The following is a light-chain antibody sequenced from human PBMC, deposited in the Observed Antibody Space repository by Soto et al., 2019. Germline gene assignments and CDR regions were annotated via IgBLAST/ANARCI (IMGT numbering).Light chain of an antibody. CDR2: GAS. Sequence: PATLSASPEERATLSCRASQSVRSNLAWYQQKPGQSPRLLIYGASTRATGIPARFSGSGSGTEFTLSIGSLQSEDFAVYYCQQYNNWPITFGQGTRLEIK. V-gene: IGKV3-15*01. CDR3: QQYNNWPIT. CDR1: QSVRSN. J-gene: IGKJ5*01.